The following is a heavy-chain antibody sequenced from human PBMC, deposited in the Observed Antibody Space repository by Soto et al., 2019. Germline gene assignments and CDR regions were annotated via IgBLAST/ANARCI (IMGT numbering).Heavy chain of an antibody. CDR3: ARGWRISGIYVFDD. CDR2: MNPNSGNT. CDR1: GYTLTSYD. V-gene: IGHV1-8*01. Sequence: GASVKVSCKTSGYTLTSYDINWVRQATGQGLEWMGWMNPNSGNTGYAQRFQGRVTMTRNTSITTAYMELSGLRSEDTAVYFCARGWRISGIYVFDDWGQGSLVTVSS. J-gene: IGHJ4*02. D-gene: IGHD1-20*01.